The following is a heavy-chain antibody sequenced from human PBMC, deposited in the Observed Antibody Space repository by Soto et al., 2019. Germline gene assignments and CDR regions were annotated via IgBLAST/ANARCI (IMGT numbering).Heavy chain of an antibody. CDR1: GDSISSISYY. J-gene: IGHJ4*02. CDR3: AGYSGYDRDYYFDD. CDR2: IYFSVST. V-gene: IGHV4-39*01. Sequence: SETLSLTCTVSGDSISSISYYWGWFLQPPGKGLEWIGSIYFSVSTYYNASLKSRVTISVDTSRNQFSLKLSSVTAADTAMYFCAGYSGYDRDYYFDDWGQGTLVTVSS. D-gene: IGHD5-12*01.